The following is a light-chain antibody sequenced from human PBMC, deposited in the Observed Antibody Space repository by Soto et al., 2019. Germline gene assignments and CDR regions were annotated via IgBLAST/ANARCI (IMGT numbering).Light chain of an antibody. CDR3: QVWDSTSDHVL. Sequence: SSELTQPPSVSVAPGKTAKITCGGNNIGSKSVHWYQQKPGQAPVLVIFYDSDRPSGIPERFSGSNSGNTATLTISRVEAGDEADYYCQVWDSTSDHVLFAGGTKLTVL. J-gene: IGLJ2*01. V-gene: IGLV3-21*04. CDR2: YDS. CDR1: NIGSKS.